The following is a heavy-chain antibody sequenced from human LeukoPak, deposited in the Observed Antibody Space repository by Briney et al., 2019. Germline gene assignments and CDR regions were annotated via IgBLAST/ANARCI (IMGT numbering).Heavy chain of an antibody. CDR3: ARDRAYGGNPGGRNWFDP. CDR2: IIPIFGIA. CDR1: GGTFSSYA. V-gene: IGHV1-69*04. Sequence: GSSVKVSCKASGGTFSSYAISWVRQAPGQGLEWMGRIIPIFGIANYAQKFQGRVTITADKSTSTAYMELSSLRSEDTAVYYCARDRAYGGNPGGRNWFDPWGQGTLVTVSS. J-gene: IGHJ5*02. D-gene: IGHD4-23*01.